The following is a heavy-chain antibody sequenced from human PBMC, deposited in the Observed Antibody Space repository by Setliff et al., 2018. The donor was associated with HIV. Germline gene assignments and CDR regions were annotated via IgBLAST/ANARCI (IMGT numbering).Heavy chain of an antibody. J-gene: IGHJ6*03. CDR2: IYTSGST. D-gene: IGHD3-10*01. Sequence: SETLSLTCTVSGSSISSYYYWSWIRQPAGKGLEWIGRIYTSGSTKYNPSLKSRVTMSVDTSKNQFSLKLNSVTAADTAVYYCARGLVNLSRYYYYYMDVWGKGTTVTVSS. CDR3: ARGLVNLSRYYYYYMDV. CDR1: GSSISSYYY. V-gene: IGHV4-4*07.